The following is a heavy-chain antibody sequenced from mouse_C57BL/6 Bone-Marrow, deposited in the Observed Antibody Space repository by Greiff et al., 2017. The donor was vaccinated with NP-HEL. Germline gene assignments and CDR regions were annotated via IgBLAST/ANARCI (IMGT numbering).Heavy chain of an antibody. CDR1: GFTFSDYG. D-gene: IGHD2-1*01. CDR2: ISNLAYSI. V-gene: IGHV5-15*01. J-gene: IGHJ1*03. CDR3: ARHDGNYWYFDV. Sequence: EVMLVESGGGLVQPGGSLKLSCAASGFTFSDYGMAWVRQAPRKGPEWVAFISNLAYSIYYADTVTGRFTISRENAKNTLYLEMSSLRSEDTAMYYCARHDGNYWYFDVWGTGTTVTVSS.